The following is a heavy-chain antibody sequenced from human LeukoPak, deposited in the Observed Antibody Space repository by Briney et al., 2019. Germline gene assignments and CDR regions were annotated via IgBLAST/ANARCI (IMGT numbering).Heavy chain of an antibody. Sequence: SETLSLTCAVYGGSFSGAYWSWIRQAPGKGLEWIGEINHSGSTNYNPSLKSRVTMSLDTSKKQVSLKLNSVTAADTAVYYCARGPTAVRGVIRFYYCMDVWGKGTAVTVSS. D-gene: IGHD3-10*01. CDR2: INHSGST. J-gene: IGHJ6*03. CDR3: ARGPTAVRGVIRFYYCMDV. CDR1: GGSFSGAY. V-gene: IGHV4-34*01.